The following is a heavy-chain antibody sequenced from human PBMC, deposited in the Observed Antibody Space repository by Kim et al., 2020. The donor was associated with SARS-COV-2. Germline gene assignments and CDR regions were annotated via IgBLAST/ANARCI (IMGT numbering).Heavy chain of an antibody. V-gene: IGHV3-48*03. D-gene: IGHD2-21*01. J-gene: IGHJ6*02. CDR3: ARGDAIFNFYYGMDV. Sequence: DSVRGRCTISRDDAKGSLYLQMNSLRAEDTAVYYCARGDAIFNFYYGMDVWGRGTTVTVSS.